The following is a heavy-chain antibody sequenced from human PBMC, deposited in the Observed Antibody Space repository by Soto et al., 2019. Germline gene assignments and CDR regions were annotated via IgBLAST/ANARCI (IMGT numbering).Heavy chain of an antibody. CDR2: ISAYNGNT. V-gene: IGHV1-18*01. D-gene: IGHD2-21*01. CDR1: GYTFTSYG. Sequence: GASVKVSCKASGYTFTSYGISWVRQAPGQGLEWMGWISAYNGNTNYAQKLQGRVTMTTDTSTSTAYMELRSLRSDDTAVYYCAKDPVVELAVVYSADCGQGTLVTVSS. CDR3: AKDPVVELAVVYSAD. J-gene: IGHJ4*02.